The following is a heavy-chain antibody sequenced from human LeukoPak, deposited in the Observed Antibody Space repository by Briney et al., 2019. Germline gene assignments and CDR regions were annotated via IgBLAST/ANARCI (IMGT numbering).Heavy chain of an antibody. D-gene: IGHD3-10*01. Sequence: GGSLRLSCAASGITFSDYVMGWVRQAPGKGLEWVAGISGSGDRTYYADSVKGRFTISRDNSKNTLFLQMNSLRVEDTAVYYCAKAIWVAATSSWFCLDYWGQGTLVTVSS. V-gene: IGHV3-23*01. CDR1: GITFSDYV. J-gene: IGHJ4*02. CDR3: AKAIWVAATSSWFCLDY. CDR2: ISGSGDRT.